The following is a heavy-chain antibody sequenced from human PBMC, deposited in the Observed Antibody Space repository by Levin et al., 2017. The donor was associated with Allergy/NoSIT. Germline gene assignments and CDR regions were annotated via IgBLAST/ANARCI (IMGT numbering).Heavy chain of an antibody. Sequence: GESLKISCRTSGYSFTDHYIHWVRQAPGQGLEWMGRINPKSGGTNYAEKFQGRVTMTRDTSINTAYMELSRLISDDTAVYYCASLTTVASGVSDYYFYYYMDVWGEGTTVTVSS. CDR1: GYSFTDHY. CDR3: ASLTTVASGVSDYYFYYYMDV. CDR2: INPKSGGT. D-gene: IGHD4-23*01. V-gene: IGHV1-2*06. J-gene: IGHJ6*03.